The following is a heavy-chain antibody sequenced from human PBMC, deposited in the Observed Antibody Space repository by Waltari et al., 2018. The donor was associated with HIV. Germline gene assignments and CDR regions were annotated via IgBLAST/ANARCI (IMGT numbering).Heavy chain of an antibody. J-gene: IGHJ6*02. CDR2: IIPIFGTA. CDR3: ARDQAYSGSYRPSDYYGMDV. Sequence: QVQLVQSGAEVKKPGSSVKVSCKASGGTFSSYAISWVRQAPGQGLEWMGGIIPIFGTANYAQKFQGRVTITADESTSTAYMELSSLRSEDTAVYYCARDQAYSGSYRPSDYYGMDVWGQGTTVTVSS. CDR1: GGTFSSYA. D-gene: IGHD1-26*01. V-gene: IGHV1-69*01.